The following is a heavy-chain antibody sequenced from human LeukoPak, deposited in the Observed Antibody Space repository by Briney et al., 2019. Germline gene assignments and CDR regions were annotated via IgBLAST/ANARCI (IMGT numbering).Heavy chain of an antibody. D-gene: IGHD6-6*01. CDR1: GGSISGYY. CDR3: ARHRRKYTREYHFDS. CDR2: ISETGST. V-gene: IGHV4-31*02. Sequence: PSQTLALTCTVSGGSISGYYWGWMRQRPGRGLQWIGFISETGSTDYNPPLERRITMSVDNSRNQVSLRVRYATAADTAIYYCARHRRKYTREYHFDSWGQGILVSVS. J-gene: IGHJ4*02.